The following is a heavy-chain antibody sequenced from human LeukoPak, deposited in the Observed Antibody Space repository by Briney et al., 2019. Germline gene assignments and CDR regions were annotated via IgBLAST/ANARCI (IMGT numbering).Heavy chain of an antibody. CDR3: ARDYCAVDCPIAAFDI. CDR1: GYTFTSYA. J-gene: IGHJ3*02. CDR2: ISTNTGNP. V-gene: IGHV7-4-1*02. Sequence: GASVKVSCKASGYTFTSYAMNWVRQAPGQGLEWMGWISTNTGNPTYAQGFTGRFVFSLDTSVSTAYLQISSLKAEDTAVYYCARDYCAVDCPIAAFDIWGQGTIVTVSS. D-gene: IGHD2-21*02.